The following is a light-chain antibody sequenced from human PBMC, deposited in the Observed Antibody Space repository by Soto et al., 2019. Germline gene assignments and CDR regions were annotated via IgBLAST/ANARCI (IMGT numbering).Light chain of an antibody. V-gene: IGKV4-1*01. CDR3: HQYYSTPLT. Sequence: VXTQXPXSXXVXXGEXXXIDCKSSQSVLYSSNNKXXLAWYQQKPGQSPKLLIYWASNRESGVXXXXXXXXXXXXXXXSISSLQAEDVAVYYCHQYYSTPLTFGGGTKVEIK. CDR2: WAS. J-gene: IGKJ4*01. CDR1: QSVLYSSNNKXX.